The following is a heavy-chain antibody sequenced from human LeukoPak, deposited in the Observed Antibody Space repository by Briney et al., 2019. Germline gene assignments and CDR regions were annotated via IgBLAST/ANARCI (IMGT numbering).Heavy chain of an antibody. V-gene: IGHV3-48*01. D-gene: IGHD3-16*01. CDR2: ISSSSSSPI. CDR3: ARWGVPIYYYYMDV. J-gene: IGHJ6*03. CDR1: GFTFSSYT. Sequence: GGPLRLSCAASGFTFSSYTMNWVRQAPGKGLEWVSYISSSSSSPIYYADSVKGRFTISRDNAKHSLYLQMNSLRAEDTAVYYCARWGVPIYYYYMDVWGKGTTVTVSS.